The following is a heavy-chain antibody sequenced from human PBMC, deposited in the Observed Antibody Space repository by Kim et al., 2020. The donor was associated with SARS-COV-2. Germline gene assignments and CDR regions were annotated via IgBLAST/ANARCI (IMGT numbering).Heavy chain of an antibody. CDR2: IKEDGSEK. J-gene: IGHJ6*02. CDR1: GFTFSSYW. Sequence: GGSLRLSCAASGFTFSSYWMTWVRQAPSKGLEWVANIKEDGSEKYYVDSVKGRFTISRDNAKKSLYLQMNSLRAEDTAVYHCARPLSGYSRYYGMDVWGQGTTVTVSS. V-gene: IGHV3-7*01. D-gene: IGHD3-22*01. CDR3: ARPLSGYSRYYGMDV.